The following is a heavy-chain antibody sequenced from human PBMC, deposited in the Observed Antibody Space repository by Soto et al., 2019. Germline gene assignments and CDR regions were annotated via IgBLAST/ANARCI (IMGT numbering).Heavy chain of an antibody. V-gene: IGHV1-2*04. J-gene: IGHJ6*02. CDR2: INPNSGGT. D-gene: IGHD6-19*01. Sequence: ASVKVSCKASGYTFTGYYMHWVRQAPGQGLEWMGWINPNSGGTNYAQKFQGWVIMTRDTSISTAYMELSRLRSDDTAVYYCARGRYSRVWASSYYYYGMDVWRQXPTVTVSS. CDR3: ARGRYSRVWASSYYYYGMDV. CDR1: GYTFTGYY.